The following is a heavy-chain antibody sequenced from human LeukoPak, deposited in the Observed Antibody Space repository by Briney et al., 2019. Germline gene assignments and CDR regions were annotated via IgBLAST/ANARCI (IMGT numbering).Heavy chain of an antibody. CDR1: GGSFSSYA. CDR2: IIPIFGTA. V-gene: IGHV1-69*05. J-gene: IGHJ4*02. Sequence: GASVKVSCKASGGSFSSYANSWVRQAPGQGLEWMGRIIPIFGTANYAQKFQGRVTITTDECTRTAYMELSSLRTQDTTAVYFGRGDNWNDDFDYWGQGTLVTVSA. CDR3: GRGDNWNDDFDY. D-gene: IGHD1-20*01.